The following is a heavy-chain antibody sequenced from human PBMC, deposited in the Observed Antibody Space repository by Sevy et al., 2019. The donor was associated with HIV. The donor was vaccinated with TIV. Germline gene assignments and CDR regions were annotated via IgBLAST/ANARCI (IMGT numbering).Heavy chain of an antibody. Sequence: ASVKVYCKASGYTFTFYDINWVRQASGQGLEWVGWMNPNSGNTGYAQKFQGRVTMTRNTSISTAYMELSSLRSEDTAIFYSARGAYLYSSPIIEYDYGGQGTLVT. CDR2: MNPNSGNT. V-gene: IGHV1-8*01. J-gene: IGHJ4*02. D-gene: IGHD6-13*01. CDR3: ARGAYLYSSPIIEYDY. CDR1: GYTFTFYD.